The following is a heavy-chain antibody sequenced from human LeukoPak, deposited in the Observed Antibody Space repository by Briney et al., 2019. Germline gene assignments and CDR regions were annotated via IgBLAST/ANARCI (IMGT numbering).Heavy chain of an antibody. CDR2: IIPIFGTA. V-gene: IGHV1-69*05. CDR3: ARGPPPRWLVCDYYYMDV. Sequence: SVKVSCKASGGTFSSYAISWVRQAPGHGLEWMGGIIPIFGTANYAQKFQGRVTHTTDESTSTPYMELSSLRAEDTAVYYCARGPPPRWLVCDYYYMDVWGKGTTGTVS. CDR1: GGTFSSYA. J-gene: IGHJ6*03. D-gene: IGHD6-19*01.